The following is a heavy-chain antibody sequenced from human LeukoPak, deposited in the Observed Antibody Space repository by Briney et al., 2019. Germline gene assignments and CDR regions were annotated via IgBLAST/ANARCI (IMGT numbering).Heavy chain of an antibody. V-gene: IGHV3-74*01. J-gene: IGHJ4*02. CDR1: GFTFSSYW. D-gene: IGHD6-19*01. Sequence: PGGSLRLSCAASGFTFSSYWMYWVRQAPGKGLVWVSRINSDGSSTSYADSVKGRFTISRDNAKNTLYLQMNSLRAEDTAVYYCARGNGGWYWGFDYWGQGTLVTVSS. CDR3: ARGNGGWYWGFDY. CDR2: INSDGSST.